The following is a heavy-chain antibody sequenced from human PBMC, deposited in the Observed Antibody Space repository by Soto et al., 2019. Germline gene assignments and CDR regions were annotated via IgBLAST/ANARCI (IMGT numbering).Heavy chain of an antibody. CDR3: ARDGDSSSSSGMDV. Sequence: WASVKVSCKASGGTFSSYAISWVRQAPGQGLEWMGGIIPIFGTANYAQKFQGRVTITADKSTSTAYMELSSLRSEDTAVYYCARDGDSSSSSGMDVWGQGTTVTVSS. CDR2: IIPIFGTA. CDR1: GGTFSSYA. D-gene: IGHD6-6*01. V-gene: IGHV1-69*06. J-gene: IGHJ6*02.